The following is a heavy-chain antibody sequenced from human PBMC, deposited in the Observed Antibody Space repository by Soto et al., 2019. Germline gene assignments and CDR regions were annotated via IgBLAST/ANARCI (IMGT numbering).Heavy chain of an antibody. Sequence: SQTLSLTCAISGDSVSSNSAAWNWIRQSPSRGLERLGRTYYRSKWYNDYAVSVKSRITINPDTSKSQFSLQLNSVTPEDTAVYYCARGSYDFWSGYEYYYYYMDVWGKGTTVTVSS. CDR3: ARGSYDFWSGYEYYYYYMDV. CDR1: GDSVSSNSAA. D-gene: IGHD3-3*01. V-gene: IGHV6-1*01. J-gene: IGHJ6*03. CDR2: TYYRSKWYN.